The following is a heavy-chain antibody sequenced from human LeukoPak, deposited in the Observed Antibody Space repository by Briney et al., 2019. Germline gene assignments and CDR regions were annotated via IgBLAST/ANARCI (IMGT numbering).Heavy chain of an antibody. CDR3: ARDLDYGGNSAVPISDY. V-gene: IGHV1-2*06. CDR1: GYTFTGYY. Sequence: PAASVKVSCKASGYTFTGYYMHWVRQAPGQGLEWMGRINPNSGGTNYAQKFQGRVTMTRDTSISTAYMELSRLRSDDTAVYYCARDLDYGGNSAVPISDYWGQGTLVTVSS. CDR2: INPNSGGT. J-gene: IGHJ4*02. D-gene: IGHD4-23*01.